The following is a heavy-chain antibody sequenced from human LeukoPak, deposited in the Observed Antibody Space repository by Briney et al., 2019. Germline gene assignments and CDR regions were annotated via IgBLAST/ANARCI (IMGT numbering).Heavy chain of an antibody. V-gene: IGHV3-48*03. D-gene: IGHD3-10*01. CDR1: GFTFSSYE. J-gene: IGHJ6*03. Sequence: PGGSLRLSCAASGFTFSSYEMNWVRQAPGKGLEWVSYISSSGSTIYYADSVKGRFTISRDNAKNSLYLQMNSLRAEDTAVYYCASYYGSGSYYYYYYMDVWGKGTTVTISS. CDR2: ISSSGSTI. CDR3: ASYYGSGSYYYYYYMDV.